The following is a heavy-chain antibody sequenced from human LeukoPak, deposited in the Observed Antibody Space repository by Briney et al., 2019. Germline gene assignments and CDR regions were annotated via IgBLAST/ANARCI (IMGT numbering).Heavy chain of an antibody. V-gene: IGHV3-23*01. J-gene: IGHJ2*01. CDR2: ISGGSNNI. CDR3: AKDQGTAIFGMIIPDWYFDL. CDR1: GFTFSSYA. Sequence: GGSLRLSCAASGFTFSSYAMNWVRQAPGKGLEGVSSISGGSNNINYAGSVKGRFTTSRDNSQNTLYLQMNSLRADDTAVYYCAKDQGTAIFGMIIPDWYFDLWGRGTLVTVSS. D-gene: IGHD3-3*01.